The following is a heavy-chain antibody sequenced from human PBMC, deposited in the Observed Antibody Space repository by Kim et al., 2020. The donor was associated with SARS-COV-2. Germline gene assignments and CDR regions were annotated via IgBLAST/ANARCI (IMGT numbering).Heavy chain of an antibody. J-gene: IGHJ6*02. V-gene: IGHV3-23*01. CDR3: AKAQYSSSWGVYYYGMDV. D-gene: IGHD6-13*01. CDR1: GFTFSSYA. CDR2: ISGSGGST. Sequence: GGSLRLSCAASGFTFSSYAMSWVRQAPGKGLEWVSAISGSGGSTYYADSVKGRFTISRDNSKNTLYLQMNSLRAEDTAVYYCAKAQYSSSWGVYYYGMDVWGQGTTVTVSS.